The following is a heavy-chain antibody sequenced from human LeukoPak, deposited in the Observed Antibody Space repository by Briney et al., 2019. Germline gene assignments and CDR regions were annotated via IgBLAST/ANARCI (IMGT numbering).Heavy chain of an antibody. Sequence: GGSLRLSCAASGFTFSSYSMNWVRQAPGKGLEWVSSISGSNSYIYYADSVKGRFTISRDNAWNSLFLQMNSLRAEDTAVYYCVRDPSGSYYREAFDIWGLGTMVTVSS. V-gene: IGHV3-21*01. D-gene: IGHD1-26*01. CDR3: VRDPSGSYYREAFDI. CDR2: ISGSNSYI. CDR1: GFTFSSYS. J-gene: IGHJ3*02.